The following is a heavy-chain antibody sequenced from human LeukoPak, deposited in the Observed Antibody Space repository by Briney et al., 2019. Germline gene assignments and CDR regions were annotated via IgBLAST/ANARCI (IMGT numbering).Heavy chain of an antibody. Sequence: GGSLRLSCAASGITFSSYAMHWVRQAPGKGLEWVSYISGTGSTIYYADSVKGRFTISRDNAKNSLYLQMNSLRVEDTAVYYCARVPAYSAGTGWLDPWGQGTLVTVSS. CDR3: ARVPAYSAGTGWLDP. CDR2: ISGTGSTI. CDR1: GITFSSYA. J-gene: IGHJ5*02. V-gene: IGHV3-48*03. D-gene: IGHD1-1*01.